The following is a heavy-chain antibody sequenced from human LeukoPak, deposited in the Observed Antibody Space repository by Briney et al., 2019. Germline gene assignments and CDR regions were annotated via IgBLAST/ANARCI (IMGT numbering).Heavy chain of an antibody. Sequence: SVKVSCKASGGTFSSYTISWVRQAPGQGLEWMGGIIPIFGTANYAQKFQGRVTITADESTSTAYMELSSLRSEDTAVYYCARDRFVSWRYSYGYGFDYWGQGTLVTVSS. CDR3: ARDRFVSWRYSYGYGFDY. J-gene: IGHJ4*02. CDR1: GGTFSSYT. V-gene: IGHV1-69*13. D-gene: IGHD5-18*01. CDR2: IIPIFGTA.